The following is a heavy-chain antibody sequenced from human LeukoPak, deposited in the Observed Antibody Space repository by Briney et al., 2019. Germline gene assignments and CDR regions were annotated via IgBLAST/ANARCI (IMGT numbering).Heavy chain of an antibody. CDR1: GFTFSSYA. CDR3: ANPDSSGFYLSIRFDF. V-gene: IGHV3-23*01. J-gene: IGHJ4*02. D-gene: IGHD3-22*01. CDR2: MTGSGDFT. Sequence: GGSLRPSRTTSGFTFSSYAMSWVRQAPGKGLEWVSTMTGSGDFTYYADSVKGRFTVSRYNSKNTLYLHMSSLRAEDTAIYYCANPDSSGFYLSIRFDFWGQGTMLTVSS.